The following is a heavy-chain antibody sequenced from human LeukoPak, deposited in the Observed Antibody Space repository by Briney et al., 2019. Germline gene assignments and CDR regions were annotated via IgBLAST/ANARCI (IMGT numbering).Heavy chain of an antibody. CDR3: ARGGKIQLMGYYFDY. CDR2: IYYSGST. D-gene: IGHD5-18*01. J-gene: IGHJ4*02. V-gene: IGHV4-39*07. Sequence: SETLSLTCTVSGGSISSSSYYWGWIRQPPGKGLEWIGSIYYSGSTYYNPSLKSRVTISVDTSKNQFSLKLSSVTAADTAVYYCARGGKIQLMGYYFDYWGQGTLVTVSS. CDR1: GGSISSSSYY.